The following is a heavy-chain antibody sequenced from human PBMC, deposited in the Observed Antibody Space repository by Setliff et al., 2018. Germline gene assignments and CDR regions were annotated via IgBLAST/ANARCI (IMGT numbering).Heavy chain of an antibody. J-gene: IGHJ3*02. V-gene: IGHV7-4-1*02. Sequence: ASVKVSCKASGYTFTSYAMNWVRQAPGQGLEWMGWINTNTGNPTYAQGFTGRFVFSLDTSVSTAYLQISSLKAEDTAVYYCARGLAVPFQQRDAFDIWGQGTMVTVS. CDR2: INTNTGNP. CDR1: GYTFTSYA. CDR3: ARGLAVPFQQRDAFDI. D-gene: IGHD6-19*01.